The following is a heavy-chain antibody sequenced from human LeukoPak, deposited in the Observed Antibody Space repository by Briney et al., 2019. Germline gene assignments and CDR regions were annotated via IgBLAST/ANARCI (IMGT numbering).Heavy chain of an antibody. Sequence: ASVKVSCKASGYTFTGYYMHWVRQAPGQGLEGMGWINPNSGGTNYAQKFQGRVTMTRDTSISTAYMELSRLRSDDTAVYYCARARWNTDGYIYLDPWGQGTLVTVSS. D-gene: IGHD5-12*01. CDR3: ARARWNTDGYIYLDP. CDR2: INPNSGGT. V-gene: IGHV1-2*02. J-gene: IGHJ5*02. CDR1: GYTFTGYY.